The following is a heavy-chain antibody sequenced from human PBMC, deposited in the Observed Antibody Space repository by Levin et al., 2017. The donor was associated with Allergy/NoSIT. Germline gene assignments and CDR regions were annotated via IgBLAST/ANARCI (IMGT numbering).Heavy chain of an antibody. D-gene: IGHD3-9*01. J-gene: IGHJ4*02. CDR3: TRDFDRDDF. V-gene: IGHV3-74*01. Sequence: GASVKVSCVASGFTFSYHWMHWVRQAPGEGPFWVSRINGDASSTGYADSVRGRFTISRDNAKNTLYLQMNSLRTEDTAVYYCTRDFDRDDFWGQGTLVTVSS. CDR1: GFTFSYHW. CDR2: INGDASST.